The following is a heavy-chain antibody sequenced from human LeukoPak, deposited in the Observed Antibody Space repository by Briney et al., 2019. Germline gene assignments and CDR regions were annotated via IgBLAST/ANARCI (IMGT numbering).Heavy chain of an antibody. CDR1: GGSISSYY. CDR2: IYYSGIT. J-gene: IGHJ4*02. CDR3: ARGNDY. V-gene: IGHV4-59*08. Sequence: SGTLSLTCTVSGGSISSYYWSWIRQPPGKGLEWIGYIYYSGITNYNPSLKSRVTISVDTSKNQFSLKLSSVTAADTAVYYCARGNDYWGQGTLVTVSS.